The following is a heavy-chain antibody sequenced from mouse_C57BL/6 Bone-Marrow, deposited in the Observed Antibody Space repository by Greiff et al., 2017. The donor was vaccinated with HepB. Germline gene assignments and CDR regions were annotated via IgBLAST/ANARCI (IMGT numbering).Heavy chain of an antibody. CDR3: ARVPSPL. V-gene: IGHV1-81*01. J-gene: IGHJ2*01. CDR1: GYTFTSYG. D-gene: IGHD6-1*01. Sequence: VQGVESGAELARPGASVKLSCKASGYTFTSYGISWVKQRTGQGLEWIGEIYPRSGNTYYNEKFKGKATLTADKSSSTAYMELRSLTSEDSAVYFCARVPSPLWGQGTTLTVSS. CDR2: IYPRSGNT.